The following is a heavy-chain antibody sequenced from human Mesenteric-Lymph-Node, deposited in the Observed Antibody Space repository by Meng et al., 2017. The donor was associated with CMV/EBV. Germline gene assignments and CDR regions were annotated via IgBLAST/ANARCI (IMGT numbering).Heavy chain of an antibody. D-gene: IGHD3-22*01. V-gene: IGHV1-2*02. CDR1: GYTFIGYY. CDR2: IYPNSGGT. J-gene: IGHJ4*02. Sequence: ASVKVSCKASGYTFIGYYIHWVRQAPGQGLEWMGWIYPNSGGTHYAQKFQGRVTMTRDTSISTAYMELSGLSPDDTAVYYCARSLFYYYDSSDYTQAGYWGQGTLVTVSS. CDR3: ARSLFYYYDSSDYTQAGY.